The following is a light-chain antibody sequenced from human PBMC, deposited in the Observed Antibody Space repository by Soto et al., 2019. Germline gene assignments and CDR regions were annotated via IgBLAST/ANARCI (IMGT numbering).Light chain of an antibody. CDR1: QNVGTN. Sequence: EIVMTQSPATLSVSPGERATLSCRTSQNVGTNLAWYQQKPGQAPRLLIYDVSNRATGIPARFSGSGSGTDFTLTISSLEPEDFAVYYCQQRSNWPRTFGQGTKVDNK. CDR3: QQRSNWPRT. V-gene: IGKV3-11*01. CDR2: DVS. J-gene: IGKJ1*01.